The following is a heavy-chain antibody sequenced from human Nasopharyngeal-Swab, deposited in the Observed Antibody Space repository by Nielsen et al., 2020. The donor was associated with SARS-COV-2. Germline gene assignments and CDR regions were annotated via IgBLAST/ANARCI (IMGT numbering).Heavy chain of an antibody. Sequence: WIRQPPGKGLEWVSAISGSGGSTYYADSVKGRFTISRDNAKNSLYLQMNSLRAEDTAVHYCARLSGEYYYYGMDVWGQGTTVTVSS. CDR2: ISGSGGST. D-gene: IGHD3-16*02. V-gene: IGHV3-11*04. CDR3: ARLSGEYYYYGMDV. J-gene: IGHJ6*02.